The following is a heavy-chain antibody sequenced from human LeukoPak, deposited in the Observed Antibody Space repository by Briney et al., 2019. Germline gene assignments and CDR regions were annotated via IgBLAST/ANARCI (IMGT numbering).Heavy chain of an antibody. D-gene: IGHD3-22*01. CDR3: TRDYYDSSGYSSPHLFDY. CDR2: IRSKAYGGTT. J-gene: IGHJ4*02. V-gene: IGHV3-49*04. CDR1: GFTFGDYA. Sequence: PGGSLRLSCTASGFTFGDYAMSCVRQAPGKGLEWVGFIRSKAYGGTTEYAASVKGRFTISRDDSKSIAYLQMNSLKTEDTAVYYCTRDYYDSSGYSSPHLFDYWGQGTLVTVSS.